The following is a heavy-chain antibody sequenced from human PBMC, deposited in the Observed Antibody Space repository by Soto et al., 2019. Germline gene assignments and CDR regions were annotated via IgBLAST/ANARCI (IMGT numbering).Heavy chain of an antibody. CDR1: GGSISSSSYY. Sequence: PSETLFLTCTVSGGSISSSSYYWGWIRQPPGKGLEWIGSIYYSGSTYYNPSLKSRVTISVDTSKNQFSLKLSSVTAADTAVYYCARRDSYRGRHVWGQGTMVTVSS. CDR2: IYYSGST. V-gene: IGHV4-39*01. J-gene: IGHJ6*02. CDR3: ARRDSYRGRHV.